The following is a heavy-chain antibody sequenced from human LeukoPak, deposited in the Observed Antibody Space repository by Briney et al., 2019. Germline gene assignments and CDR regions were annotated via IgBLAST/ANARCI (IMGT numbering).Heavy chain of an antibody. CDR2: IYSGGST. J-gene: IGHJ3*02. V-gene: IGHV3-53*01. D-gene: IGHD1-7*01. CDR1: GFTVSSNY. CDR3: ARGGNWNSLDI. Sequence: GGSLRLSCAASGFTVSSNYMSWVRQAPGKGLEWVSFIYSGGSTYYADSVKGRFTISRDSSKNTLYLQMNSLRAEDTAVYYCARGGNWNSLDIWGQGTMVTVSS.